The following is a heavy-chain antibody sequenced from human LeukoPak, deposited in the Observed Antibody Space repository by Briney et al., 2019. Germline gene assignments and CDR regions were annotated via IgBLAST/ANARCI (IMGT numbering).Heavy chain of an antibody. CDR1: GDSVSSNSAA. Sequence: SQTLSLTCAISGDSVSSNSAAWNCIRQSPSRGLEWLGRTYYRSKWYNDYAVSVKSRITINPGTSKNRLSLQLNSVTPEDTAVYYCAREFTLGYCSGGSCIAFDYWGQGTLVTVSS. CDR3: AREFTLGYCSGGSCIAFDY. J-gene: IGHJ4*02. CDR2: TYYRSKWYN. V-gene: IGHV6-1*01. D-gene: IGHD2-15*01.